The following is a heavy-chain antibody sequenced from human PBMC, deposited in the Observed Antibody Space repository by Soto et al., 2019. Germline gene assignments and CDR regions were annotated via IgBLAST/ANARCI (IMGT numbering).Heavy chain of an antibody. D-gene: IGHD5-12*01. V-gene: IGHV1-69*13. CDR3: ARAFKGDIVATITLYYYGMDV. CDR1: GGTFSSYA. Sequence: ASVKVSCKASGGTFSSYAISWVRQAPGQGLEWMGGIIPIFGTANYAQKFQGRVTITADESTSTAYMELSSLRSEDTAVYYCARAFKGDIVATITLYYYGMDVWGQGTTVTVSS. CDR2: IIPIFGTA. J-gene: IGHJ6*02.